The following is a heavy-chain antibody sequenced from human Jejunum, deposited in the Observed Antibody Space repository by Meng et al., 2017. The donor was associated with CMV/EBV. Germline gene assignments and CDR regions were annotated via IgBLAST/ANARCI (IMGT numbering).Heavy chain of an antibody. J-gene: IGHJ4*02. CDR1: GFTFSDYW. Sequence: SCEAAGFTFSDYWIHRVRQPPGKGLVRVSSINGDGSRTSYADSVKGRFSISRDNAKNTVYVQMNSLRAEDTAVYYCANVRLGYWGQGTLVTVSS. CDR2: INGDGSRT. CDR3: ANVRLGY. D-gene: IGHD1-26*01. V-gene: IGHV3-74*01.